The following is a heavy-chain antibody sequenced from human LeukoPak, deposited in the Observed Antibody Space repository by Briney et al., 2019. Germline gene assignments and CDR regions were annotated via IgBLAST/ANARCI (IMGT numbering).Heavy chain of an antibody. D-gene: IGHD6-13*01. V-gene: IGHV1-46*01. Sequence: ASVKVSCKASGYTFTSYYMHWVRQAPGQGLEWMGITNPSGGSTSYAQKFQGRVTMTRDTSTSTVYMELSSLRSEDTAVYYCARVMEQQLADNWFDPWGQGTLVTVSS. J-gene: IGHJ5*02. CDR2: TNPSGGST. CDR1: GYTFTSYY. CDR3: ARVMEQQLADNWFDP.